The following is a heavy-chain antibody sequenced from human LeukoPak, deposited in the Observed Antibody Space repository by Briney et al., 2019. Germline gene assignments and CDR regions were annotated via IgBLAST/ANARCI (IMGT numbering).Heavy chain of an antibody. Sequence: GESLKISCKGSGYSFSSYWIAWVRQMPGKGLEWMGIIYPGDSDSKYSRSFQGQVTTSADKSINTAYLQWSSLKASDSAMYYCARRLGGADVFDIWGQGTMVTVSS. CDR1: GYSFSSYW. CDR2: IYPGDSDS. V-gene: IGHV5-51*01. J-gene: IGHJ3*02. CDR3: ARRLGGADVFDI. D-gene: IGHD3-16*01.